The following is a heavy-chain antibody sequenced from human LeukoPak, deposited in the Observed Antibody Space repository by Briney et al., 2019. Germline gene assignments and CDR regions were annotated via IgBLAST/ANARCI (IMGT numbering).Heavy chain of an antibody. CDR3: ARDRSYYDSSGLGLRWFDP. V-gene: IGHV4-59*01. D-gene: IGHD3-22*01. CDR2: SGST. Sequence: SGSTNYTPSLKPRVTISVDTSKNPFSLKLSSVTAADTAVYYCARDRSYYDSSGLGLRWFDPWGQGTLVTVSS. J-gene: IGHJ5*02.